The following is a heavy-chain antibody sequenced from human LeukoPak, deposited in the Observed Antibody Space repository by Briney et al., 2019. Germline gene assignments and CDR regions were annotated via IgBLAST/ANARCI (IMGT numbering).Heavy chain of an antibody. CDR2: ISWNSGSI. D-gene: IGHD2-15*01. V-gene: IGHV3-9*01. J-gene: IGHJ4*02. CDR3: AKGEDIDY. CDR1: GFTFDDYA. Sequence: GGSLRLSCAASGFTFDDYAMHWVRQAPGKCLEWVSGISWNSGSIGYADSVKGRFTFSRDNAKNSLYLQMNSLRAEDTALYYCAKGEDIDYWGKGPLVTVSS.